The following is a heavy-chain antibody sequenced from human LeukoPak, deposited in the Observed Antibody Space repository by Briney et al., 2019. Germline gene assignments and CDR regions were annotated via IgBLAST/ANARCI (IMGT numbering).Heavy chain of an antibody. CDR3: TRGPIQLWVHNGIDV. Sequence: PGRSLGLSCTTSGFTFGDHAMGWVRQAPGKGLEWVGFIRSKAYRGTTEYAAAVKGRFTISRDDLNSIAYLQMNSLKIEDTAIYYCTRGPIQLWVHNGIDVWGQGTTVTVSS. CDR2: IRSKAYRGTT. V-gene: IGHV3-49*04. D-gene: IGHD1-1*01. CDR1: GFTFGDHA. J-gene: IGHJ6*02.